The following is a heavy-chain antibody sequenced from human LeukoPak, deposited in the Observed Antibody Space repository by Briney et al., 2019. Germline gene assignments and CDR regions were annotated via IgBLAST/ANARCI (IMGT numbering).Heavy chain of an antibody. CDR3: ARESSGSYWGIDY. CDR1: GFTLSSYW. CDR2: INSDGIAT. Sequence: GGSLRLSCAASGFTLSSYWMHWVRQAPGKGLVWVSRINSDGIATSYADSVKGRFTISRDNAKNTLYLQMHSLRAEDTAVYYCARESSGSYWGIDYWGQGTLVTVSS. D-gene: IGHD1-26*01. J-gene: IGHJ4*02. V-gene: IGHV3-74*01.